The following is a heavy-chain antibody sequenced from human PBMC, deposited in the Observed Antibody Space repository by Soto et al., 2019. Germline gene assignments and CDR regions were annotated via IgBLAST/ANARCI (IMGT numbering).Heavy chain of an antibody. D-gene: IGHD2-15*01. J-gene: IGHJ6*02. CDR3: PRQTYSAENPSGLDV. V-gene: IGHV4-39*01. CDR1: GGSISSSSYY. Sequence: QLQLQESGPGLVKPSEPLSLTCTVSGGSISSSSYYWAWLRQPPGKGLEWIGSIYYSGRTYYNPSFKSRVTISVDTSKNQFPLKLSSVTAADTAVYYCPRQTYSAENPSGLDVWGQGTTVTVSS. CDR2: IYYSGRT.